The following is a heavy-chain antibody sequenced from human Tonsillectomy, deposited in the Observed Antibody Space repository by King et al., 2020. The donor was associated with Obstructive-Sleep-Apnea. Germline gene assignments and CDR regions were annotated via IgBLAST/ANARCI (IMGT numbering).Heavy chain of an antibody. CDR2: ISAYTGNT. J-gene: IGHJ4*02. CDR3: ARVGYFDWPHPLLFDY. V-gene: IGHV1-18*01. CDR1: GYTFTSYG. D-gene: IGHD3-9*01. Sequence: QLVQSGIEVKKPGASVKVSCKASGYTFTSYGVTWVRQAPGQGLEWMGWISAYTGNTNYAQKLQGRVTMTADTSTNTAYMDLRSLTSDDTAVYYCARVGYFDWPHPLLFDYWGQGTLVTVSS.